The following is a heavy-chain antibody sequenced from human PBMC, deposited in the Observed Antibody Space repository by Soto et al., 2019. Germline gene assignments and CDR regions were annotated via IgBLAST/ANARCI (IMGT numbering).Heavy chain of an antibody. CDR1: GGTFSSYT. CDR2: IIPILGIA. V-gene: IGHV1-69*04. J-gene: IGHJ4*02. CDR3: VRDGRDGYTREPVY. Sequence: ASVKVSCKASGGTFSSYTISWVRQAPGQGLEWMGRIIPILGIANYAQKFQGRVTITADKSTSTAYMELSSLRSEDTAVYYCVRDGRDGYTREPVYWGQGTLVTVSS. D-gene: IGHD5-12*01.